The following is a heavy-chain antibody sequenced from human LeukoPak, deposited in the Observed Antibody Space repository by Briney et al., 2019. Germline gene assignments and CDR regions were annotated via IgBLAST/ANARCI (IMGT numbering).Heavy chain of an antibody. Sequence: GSLRLSCAASGFTFSSYAMSWVRQPPGKGLEWIGSIYYSGSTYYNPSLKSRVTISVDTSKNQFSLKLSSVTAADTAVYYCARAIGSSSYYFDYWGQGTLVTVSS. D-gene: IGHD6-13*01. CDR1: GFTFSSYA. J-gene: IGHJ4*02. CDR2: IYYSGST. CDR3: ARAIGSSSYYFDY. V-gene: IGHV4-39*07.